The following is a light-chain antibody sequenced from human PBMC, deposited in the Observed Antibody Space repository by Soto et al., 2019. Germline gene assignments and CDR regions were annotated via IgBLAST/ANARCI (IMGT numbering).Light chain of an antibody. CDR1: QGITSS. V-gene: IGKV1-9*01. CDR3: QQHNSFPFT. Sequence: DIQLTQSPSFLSASVGDRVTITCRASQGITSSLVWYQQEPGKVPKLLIYAATTLQSGVPPRFSGSGSGTKFTLTISSLQPEDFGTYYCQQHNSFPFTFGQGTRLEI. CDR2: AAT. J-gene: IGKJ5*01.